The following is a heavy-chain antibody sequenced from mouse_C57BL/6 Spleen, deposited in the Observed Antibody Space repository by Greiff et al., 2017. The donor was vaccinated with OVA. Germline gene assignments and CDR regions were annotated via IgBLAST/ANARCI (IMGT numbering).Heavy chain of an antibody. D-gene: IGHD2-3*01. V-gene: IGHV1-7*01. CDR1: GYTFTSYW. CDR3: AKGMMGYYYAMDY. CDR2: INPSSGYT. Sequence: VQLQQSGAELAKPGASVKLSCKASGYTFTSYWMHWVKQRPGQGLEWIGYINPSSGYTKYNQKFKDKATLTADKSSSTAYMQLSSLTYEDSAGYDCAKGMMGYYYAMDYWGQGTSVTVSS. J-gene: IGHJ4*01.